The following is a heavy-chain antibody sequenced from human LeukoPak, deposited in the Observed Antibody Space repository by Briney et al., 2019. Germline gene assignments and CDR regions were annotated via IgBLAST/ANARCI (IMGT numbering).Heavy chain of an antibody. CDR1: GFTFSNTW. D-gene: IGHD3-22*01. CDR3: TTDRVIYDSSGYYYVP. J-gene: IGHJ5*02. V-gene: IGHV3-15*01. CDR2: IKSKTDGGTT. Sequence: GGSLGLSCAASGFTFSNTWMSWVRQAPGKGLEWVGRIKSKTDGGTTDYAAPVKGRFTISRDDSKNTLYLQMNSLKTEDTAVYYCTTDRVIYDSSGYYYVPWGQGTLVTVSS.